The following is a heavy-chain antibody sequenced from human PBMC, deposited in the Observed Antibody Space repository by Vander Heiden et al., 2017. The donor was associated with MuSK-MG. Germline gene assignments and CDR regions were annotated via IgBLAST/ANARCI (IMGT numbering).Heavy chain of an antibody. V-gene: IGHV4-4*07. J-gene: IGHJ5*02. D-gene: IGHD2-8*01. CDR2: IYTSGST. CDR1: GGSISRYY. Sequence: QVQLQESGPGLVKPSETLSLTCTVSGGSISRYYWSWIRQPAGKGLEWIGRIYTSGSTNYNPSLKSRVTMSVDTSKNQFSLKLSSVTAADTAVYYCARDIVLMVYASPRGGWFDPWGQGTLVTVSS. CDR3: ARDIVLMVYASPRGGWFDP.